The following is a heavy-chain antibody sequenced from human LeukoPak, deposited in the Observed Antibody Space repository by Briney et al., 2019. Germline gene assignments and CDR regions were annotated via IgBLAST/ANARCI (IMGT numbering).Heavy chain of an antibody. D-gene: IGHD2-15*01. Sequence: GGPLRLSCAASGFTFSSYEMNWVRQAPGKGLEWISYISSSGDTIYFADSVMGRFTISRDNAKNSLYLQMNSLRAEDTAVYYCARAHCSGGSCYTGESDYWGQGTLVTVSS. J-gene: IGHJ4*02. V-gene: IGHV3-48*03. CDR2: ISSSGDTI. CDR1: GFTFSSYE. CDR3: ARAHCSGGSCYTGESDY.